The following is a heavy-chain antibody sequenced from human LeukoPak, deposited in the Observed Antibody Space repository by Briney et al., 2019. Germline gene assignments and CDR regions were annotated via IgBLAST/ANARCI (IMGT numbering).Heavy chain of an antibody. V-gene: IGHV5-51*01. D-gene: IGHD6-19*01. Sequence: GESLKTSCKGSGYSFTSYWIGWVRQMPGKGLEWMGIIYPDDSDTTYSPSFQGQVTISADESISTAYLQWSSLKASDTAIYYCARHGHSSGSSYWGQGTLVTVSS. CDR1: GYSFTSYW. CDR2: IYPDDSDT. J-gene: IGHJ4*02. CDR3: ARHGHSSGSSY.